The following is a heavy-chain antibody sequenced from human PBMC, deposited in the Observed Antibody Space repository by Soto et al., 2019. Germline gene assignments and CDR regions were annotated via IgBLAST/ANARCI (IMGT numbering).Heavy chain of an antibody. J-gene: IGHJ5*02. V-gene: IGHV3-30-3*01. CDR3: ARLPLA. CDR1: GFTFSSYP. Sequence: QVQLLESGGDLAQPGRSLRLSCAASGFTFSSYPMHWVRQAPGKGLEWVAFISYNTNNKQYADSVRGRFTISRDNGKKTVYLQMSSLRPEDTAVYYCARLPLAWGQGTLVTVSS. CDR2: ISYNTNNK.